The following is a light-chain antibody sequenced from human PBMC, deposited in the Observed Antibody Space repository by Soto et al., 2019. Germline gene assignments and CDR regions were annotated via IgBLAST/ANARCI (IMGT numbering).Light chain of an antibody. CDR2: WAS. CDR1: QSVLYNSNNKNY. Sequence: DIVMTQSPDSLAVSLGERATINCKSSQSVLYNSNNKNYLAWYQQKPGQPPELLIYWASTRESGVPDRISGSGSGTDLTPTISSLETEDAAVSYCQSYYATPSYTFGQGTKLEIQ. CDR3: QSYYATPSYT. J-gene: IGKJ2*01. V-gene: IGKV4-1*01.